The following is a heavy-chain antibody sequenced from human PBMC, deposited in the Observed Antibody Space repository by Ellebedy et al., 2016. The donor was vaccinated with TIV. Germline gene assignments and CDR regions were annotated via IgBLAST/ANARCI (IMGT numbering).Heavy chain of an antibody. J-gene: IGHJ4*02. Sequence: ASVKVSCXASGYTFTSYDINWVRQATGQGLEWMGWMNPNSGNTGYAQKFQGRVTMTRNTSISTAYMELSSLRSEDTAVYYCARGLSSGYDWPFDYWGQGTLVTVSS. CDR1: GYTFTSYD. V-gene: IGHV1-8*01. CDR3: ARGLSSGYDWPFDY. D-gene: IGHD5-12*01. CDR2: MNPNSGNT.